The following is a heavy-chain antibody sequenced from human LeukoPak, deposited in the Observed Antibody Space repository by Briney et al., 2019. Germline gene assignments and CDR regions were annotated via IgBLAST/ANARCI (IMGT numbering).Heavy chain of an antibody. J-gene: IGHJ6*03. V-gene: IGHV4-34*01. CDR2: INHSGST. D-gene: IGHD6-6*01. CDR3: ARGSSHHNYYYYYYMDV. CDR1: GGSFSGYY. Sequence: SETLSLTCAVYGGSFSGYYWSWIRQPPGKGLEWIGEINHSGSTNYNPSLKSRVTISVDTSKNQFSLKLSSVTVADTAVYYCARGSSHHNYYYYYYMDVWGKGTTVTVSS.